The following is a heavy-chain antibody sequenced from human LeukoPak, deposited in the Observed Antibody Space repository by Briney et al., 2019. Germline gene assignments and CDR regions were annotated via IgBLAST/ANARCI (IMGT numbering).Heavy chain of an antibody. CDR1: GFTFSSYG. CDR2: ISYDGSNK. Sequence: GRSLRLSCAASGFTFSSYGMHWVRQAPGKGLEWVAVISYDGSNKYYADSVKGRFTISRDNSKNTLYLQMNGLRAEDTAVYYCAKDNCQGFCELVVAATLDYWGQGTLVTVSS. J-gene: IGHJ4*02. CDR3: AKDNCQGFCELVVAATLDY. D-gene: IGHD2-15*01. V-gene: IGHV3-30*18.